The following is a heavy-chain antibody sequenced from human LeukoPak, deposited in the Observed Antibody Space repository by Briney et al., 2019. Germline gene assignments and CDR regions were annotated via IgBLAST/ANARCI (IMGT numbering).Heavy chain of an antibody. CDR3: ARLLRVGYCSTTTCNWFDP. CDR1: SGSISTSNYY. D-gene: IGHD2-2*03. J-gene: IGHJ5*02. CDR2: IFYSGST. Sequence: SETLSLTCTVSSGSISTSNYYWGWVRQPPGKALEWIGNIFYSGSTYYSPSLKSRVTISLDTSRNQFSLKLSSVTAADTAVYYCARLLRVGYCSTTTCNWFDPWGQGTLVTVSS. V-gene: IGHV4-39*07.